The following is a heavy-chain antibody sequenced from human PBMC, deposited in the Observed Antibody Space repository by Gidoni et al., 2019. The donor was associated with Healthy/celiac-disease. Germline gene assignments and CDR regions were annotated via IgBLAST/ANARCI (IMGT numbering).Heavy chain of an antibody. CDR1: GDTFTSYY. V-gene: IGHV1-46*01. D-gene: IGHD2-15*01. J-gene: IGHJ4*02. CDR3: ARALPALYCSGGSCSPFDY. CDR2: INPSGGST. Sequence: QVQLVQSGAEVKKPGASVKVSCKASGDTFTSYYMHWVRQAPGQGLEWMGIINPSGGSTSYAQKFQGRVTMTRDTSTSTVYMELSSLRSEYTAVYYCARALPALYCSGGSCSPFDYWGQGTLVTVSS.